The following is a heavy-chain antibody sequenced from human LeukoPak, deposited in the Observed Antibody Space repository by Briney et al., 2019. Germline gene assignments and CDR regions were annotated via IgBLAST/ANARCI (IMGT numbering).Heavy chain of an antibody. CDR1: GFTFSSHW. Sequence: GGSLRLSCAASGFTFSSHWMSWVRQAPGKGLGWVANIKQDGSEKYYVDSVKGRFTISRDNAKNSLYLQMNSLRAEDTAVYYCARDRTLYSSRSTYLDYWGQGTLVTVSS. J-gene: IGHJ4*02. CDR3: ARDRTLYSSRSTYLDY. V-gene: IGHV3-7*01. D-gene: IGHD6-13*01. CDR2: IKQDGSEK.